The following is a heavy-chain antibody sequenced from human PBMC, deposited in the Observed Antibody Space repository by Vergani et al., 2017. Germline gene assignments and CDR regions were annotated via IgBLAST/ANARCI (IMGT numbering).Heavy chain of an antibody. CDR2: IQFDGSNQ. Sequence: QVQLVESEGGVVQPGRSLTLSCVASGFTFSNYDMQWIRQGPGKGLEFVAFIQFDGSNQYYADSVKGRFTLSRDFSKNTLYLQMNSLRTDDTATYYCAKHFRGWGIDYWGQGTQVIVSS. CDR1: GFTFSNYD. CDR3: AKHFRGWGIDY. D-gene: IGHD3-16*01. V-gene: IGHV3-30*02. J-gene: IGHJ4*02.